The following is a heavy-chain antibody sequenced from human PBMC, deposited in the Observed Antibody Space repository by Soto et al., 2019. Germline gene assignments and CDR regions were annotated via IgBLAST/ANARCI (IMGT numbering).Heavy chain of an antibody. V-gene: IGHV4-31*03. CDR3: AREVRRAAAGTSSFDP. D-gene: IGHD6-13*01. J-gene: IGHJ5*02. CDR2: IYYSGST. CDR1: GGSISSGGYY. Sequence: SETLSLTCTVSGGSISSGGYYWSWIRHHPGKGLEWIGYIYYSGSTYYNPSLKSRVTISVDTSKNQFSLKLSSVTAADTAVYYCAREVRRAAAGTSSFDPWGQGTLVTVSS.